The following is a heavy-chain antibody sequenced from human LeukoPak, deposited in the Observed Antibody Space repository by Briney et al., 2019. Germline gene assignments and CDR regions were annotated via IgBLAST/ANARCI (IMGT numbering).Heavy chain of an antibody. CDR3: ARAERRYWFDP. J-gene: IGHJ5*02. CDR1: GGSISSYY. V-gene: IGHV4-59*01. Sequence: PETLSLTCTVSGGSISSYYWSWIRQPPGKGLEWIGYMYYSGSTNYNPSLKSRVTISGDTSKNQFSLKLSSVTAADTAVYYCARAERRYWFDPWGQGTLVTVSS. D-gene: IGHD1-1*01. CDR2: MYYSGST.